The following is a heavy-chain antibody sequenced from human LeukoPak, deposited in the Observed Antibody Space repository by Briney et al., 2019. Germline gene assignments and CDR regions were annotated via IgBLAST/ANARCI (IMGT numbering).Heavy chain of an antibody. Sequence: PGGPLRLSCAVSGFTFNSHHMHWVRQAPNKGLDWVAVAPHDGTSPSHAASVNGRFTISRDNSKDTVFLQMDSLRVDDTAIYYCARQSLGASGLDHWGQGVLVTVS. J-gene: IGHJ4*02. CDR2: APHDGTSP. D-gene: IGHD1-26*01. V-gene: IGHV3-30*03. CDR1: GFTFNSHH. CDR3: ARQSLGASGLDH.